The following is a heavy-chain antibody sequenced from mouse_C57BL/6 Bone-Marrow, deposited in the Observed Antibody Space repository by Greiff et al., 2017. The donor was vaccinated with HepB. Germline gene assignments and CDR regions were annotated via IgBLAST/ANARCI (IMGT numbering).Heavy chain of an antibody. V-gene: IGHV14-4*01. Sequence: VQLQQSGAELVKPGASVKLSCTASGFNIKDDYMHWVKQRPEQGLEWIGWIDPENGDTEYASKFQGKATITADTSSNTAYLQLSSLTSEDTAVYYCTTYYDLTWFAYWGQGTLVTVSA. CDR2: IDPENGDT. D-gene: IGHD2-4*01. J-gene: IGHJ3*01. CDR1: GFNIKDDY. CDR3: TTYYDLTWFAY.